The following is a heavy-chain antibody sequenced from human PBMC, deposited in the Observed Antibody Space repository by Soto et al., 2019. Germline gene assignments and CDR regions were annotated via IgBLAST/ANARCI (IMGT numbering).Heavy chain of an antibody. J-gene: IGHJ5*02. CDR1: GGSISPYY. V-gene: IGHV4-59*01. CDR2: IYYSGST. Sequence: SETLSLTCTVSGGSISPYYWSWIRQPPGQRLEWIAYIYYSGSTSYNPSLKSRLTISVDTSKDQFSVRLSSVTAADTAMYYCARLSSAWQDNWFDPWGQGTLVTAPQ. D-gene: IGHD6-19*01. CDR3: ARLSSAWQDNWFDP.